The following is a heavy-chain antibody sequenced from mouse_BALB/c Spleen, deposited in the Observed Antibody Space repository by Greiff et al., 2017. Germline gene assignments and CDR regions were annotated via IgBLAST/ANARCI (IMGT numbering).Heavy chain of an antibody. CDR2: IDPANGNT. V-gene: IGHV14-3*02. CDR1: GFNIKDTY. J-gene: IGHJ2*01. Sequence: VQLQQSGAELVKPGASVKLSCTASGFNIKDTYMHWVKQRPEQGLEWIGRIDPANGNTKYDPKFQGKATITADTSSNTAYLQLSSLTSEDTAVYYCARKDYGSSYDYWGQGTTLTVSS. CDR3: ARKDYGSSYDY. D-gene: IGHD1-1*01.